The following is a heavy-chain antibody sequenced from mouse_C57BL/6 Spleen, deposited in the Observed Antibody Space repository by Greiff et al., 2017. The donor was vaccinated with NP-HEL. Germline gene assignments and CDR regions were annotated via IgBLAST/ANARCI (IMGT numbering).Heavy chain of an antibody. CDR2: IHPNSGST. D-gene: IGHD1-1*01. V-gene: IGHV1-64*01. Sequence: QVQLQQPGAELVKPGASVKLSCKASGYTFTSYWMHWVKQRPGQGLEWIGMIHPNSGSTNYNEKFKSKATLTVDKSSSTAYMQLSSLTSEDSAVYYCARGYYGSSYRFEYWGQGTTLTVAS. CDR1: GYTFTSYW. CDR3: ARGYYGSSYRFEY. J-gene: IGHJ2*01.